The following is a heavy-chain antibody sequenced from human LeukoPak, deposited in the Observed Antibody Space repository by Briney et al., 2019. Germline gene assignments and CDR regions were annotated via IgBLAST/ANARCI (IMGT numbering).Heavy chain of an antibody. CDR3: ATGGLRYFDWPHYFDY. CDR2: VDPEDGET. V-gene: IGHV1-69-2*01. J-gene: IGHJ4*02. Sequence: GASVKVSCKVSGYTFTDYYMHWVQQAPGKGREWMGLVDPEDGETIYAEKFQGRVTITADTSTDTAYMELSSLRSEDTAVYYCATGGLRYFDWPHYFDYWGQGTLVTVSS. CDR1: GYTFTDYY. D-gene: IGHD3-9*01.